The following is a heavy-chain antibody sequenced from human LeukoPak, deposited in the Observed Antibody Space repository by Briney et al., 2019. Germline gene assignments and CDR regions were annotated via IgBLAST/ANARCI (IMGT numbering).Heavy chain of an antibody. D-gene: IGHD2-2*01. J-gene: IGHJ5*02. Sequence: GGSLRLSCAAPGFTFSSYAMSWVRQAPGKGLEWVSAISGSGGSTYYADSVKGRFTISRDNSRNTLYLQMNSLRAEDTAVYYCAKDIKYQLLGGRLDPWGQGTLVTVSS. CDR2: ISGSGGST. V-gene: IGHV3-23*01. CDR1: GFTFSSYA. CDR3: AKDIKYQLLGGRLDP.